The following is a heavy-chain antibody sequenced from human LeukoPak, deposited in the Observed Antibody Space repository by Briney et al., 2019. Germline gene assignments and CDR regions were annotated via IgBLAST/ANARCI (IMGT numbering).Heavy chain of an antibody. J-gene: IGHJ3*02. CDR2: ISSRSSYI. CDR1: GFTFSTYT. CDR3: AREGYGDYVVAFDI. V-gene: IGHV3-21*01. D-gene: IGHD4-17*01. Sequence: GGSLRLSCAASGFTFSTYTMNWVRQAPGKGLEWVSSISSRSSYIYYADSVKGRFTISRDNAKNSLYLQMNSLRAEDTAVYYCAREGYGDYVVAFDIWGQGTMVTVSS.